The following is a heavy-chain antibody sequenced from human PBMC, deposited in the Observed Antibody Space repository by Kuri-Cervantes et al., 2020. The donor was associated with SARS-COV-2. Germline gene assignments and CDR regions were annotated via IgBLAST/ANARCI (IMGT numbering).Heavy chain of an antibody. CDR1: GYTFTGYY. CDR3: ARGNYDFWSGYYGHYFDY. D-gene: IGHD3-3*01. Sequence: ASVKVSCKASGYTFTGYYMHWVRQAPGQGLEWMGWINPNSGGTNYAQKFQGRVTMTRDTSISTAYMELSRLRSDDTAVYYWARGNYDFWSGYYGHYFDYWGHGTLVIVSS. V-gene: IGHV1-2*02. CDR2: INPNSGGT. J-gene: IGHJ4*01.